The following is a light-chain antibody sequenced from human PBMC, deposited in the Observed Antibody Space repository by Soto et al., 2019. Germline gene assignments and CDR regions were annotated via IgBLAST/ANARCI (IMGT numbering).Light chain of an antibody. CDR3: QQYENWPSIT. CDR1: QNIRTK. J-gene: IGKJ5*01. V-gene: IGKV3-15*01. Sequence: EIVLTQSPATLSLSPGERATLSCRASQNIRTKLAWYQQKPGQAPRLLISGASTRATGIPVRFSGSGSGTEIALAISSLQSEVFAVYYCQQYENWPSITFGQGTRLEIK. CDR2: GAS.